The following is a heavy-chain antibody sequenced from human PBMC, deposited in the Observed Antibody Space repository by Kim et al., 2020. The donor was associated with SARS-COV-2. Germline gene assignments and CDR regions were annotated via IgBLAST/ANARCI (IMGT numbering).Heavy chain of an antibody. D-gene: IGHD1-1*01. CDR3: TRVPGTTSAFLEAFD. Sequence: GGSLRLSCAASDFTFSDSAMHWVRQASGKGLEWVGRIRSKSNSYATAYAASVKGRFTISRDDSKNTAYLQMNSLKTEDTAVYYCTRVPGTTSAFLEAFD. J-gene: IGHJ3*02. V-gene: IGHV3-73*01. CDR2: IRSKSNSYAT. CDR1: DFTFSDSA.